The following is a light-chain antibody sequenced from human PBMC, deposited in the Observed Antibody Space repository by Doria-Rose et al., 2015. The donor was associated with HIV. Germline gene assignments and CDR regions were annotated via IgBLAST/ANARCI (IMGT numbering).Light chain of an antibody. CDR3: QQYYSYPPT. CDR1: QDISNY. V-gene: IGKV1-8*01. CDR2: AAS. Sequence: AIRMTQSPSSLSASTGDRVTITCRASQDISNYLAWYQQKPGKAPKLLIYAASTLQSGVPSRFSGSGSGTDFTLTISYLQSEDFATYHCQQYYSYPPTFGQGTKVEVK. J-gene: IGKJ1*01.